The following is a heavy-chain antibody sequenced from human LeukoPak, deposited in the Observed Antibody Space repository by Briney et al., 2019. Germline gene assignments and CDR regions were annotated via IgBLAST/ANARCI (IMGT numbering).Heavy chain of an antibody. J-gene: IGHJ6*02. CDR3: HNSGSYPRYYYYGMDV. Sequence: SVKVSCKASGGTFSSYAISWVRQAPGQGLERMGGIIPIFGTANYAQKFQGRVTITADESTSTAYMELSSLRSEDTAVYYCHNSGSYPRYYYYGMDVWGQGTTVTVSS. CDR2: IIPIFGTA. D-gene: IGHD1-26*01. V-gene: IGHV1-69*13. CDR1: GGTFSSYA.